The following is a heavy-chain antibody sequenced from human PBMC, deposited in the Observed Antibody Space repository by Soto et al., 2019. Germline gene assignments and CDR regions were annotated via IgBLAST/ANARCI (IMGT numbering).Heavy chain of an antibody. J-gene: IGHJ6*02. Sequence: PSETLSLTCTVSGGSISSSSYYWGWIRQPPGKGLEWIGSIYYSGSTYYNPSLKSRVTISVDTSKNQFSLKLSSVTAADTAVYYCAALRVLLVMSRVYGMDVWGPATTATVPS. CDR3: AALRVLLVMSRVYGMDV. CDR1: GGSISSSSYY. CDR2: IYYSGST. V-gene: IGHV4-39*01. D-gene: IGHD3-16*01.